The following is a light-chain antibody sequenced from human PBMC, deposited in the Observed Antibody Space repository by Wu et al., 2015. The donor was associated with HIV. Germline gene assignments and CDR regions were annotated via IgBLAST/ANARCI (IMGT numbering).Light chain of an antibody. J-gene: IGKJ4*01. Sequence: EIVLTQSPATLSLSPGERATLSCRASQSVSSYLAWYQQKPGQAPRLLIYDASNRATGIPARFSGSGSGAEFTLTISHIQSEDFAVYYCQQYNNWPPFTFGGGPRWRSN. CDR2: DAS. CDR3: QQYNNWPPFT. CDR1: QSVSSY. V-gene: IGKV3-11*01.